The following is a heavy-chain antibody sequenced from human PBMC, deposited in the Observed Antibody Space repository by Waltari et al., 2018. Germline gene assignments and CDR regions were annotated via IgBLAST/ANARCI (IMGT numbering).Heavy chain of an antibody. J-gene: IGHJ3*02. V-gene: IGHV3-7*01. Sequence: EVQLVESGGDLVQPGGSLRLSCAASGFTFSSYWMCWVRQAPGKGLEGVANIKEDGSEKDYVDCVKGRFTISRDNAKNSLYLQMNSLRAEDSAVYYCARTQWDSTSRRAFDIWGQGTVVTVSS. CDR3: ARTQWDSTSRRAFDI. CDR2: IKEDGSEK. CDR1: GFTFSSYW. D-gene: IGHD1-26*01.